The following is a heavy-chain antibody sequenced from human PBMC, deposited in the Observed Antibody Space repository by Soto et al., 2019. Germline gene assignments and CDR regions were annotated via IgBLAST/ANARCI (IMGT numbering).Heavy chain of an antibody. CDR3: VRRHVSATGIDWFDP. V-gene: IGHV1-3*01. CDR2: INAANGDT. D-gene: IGHD6-13*01. Sequence: VASVEVSCKASGGTFSSYAISWVRQAPGQGLEWMGWINAANGDTKYSPKFQGRVTITRDTSASTAYMELSSLRSEDTAVYYCVRRHVSATGIDWFDPWGQGTLVTVSS. J-gene: IGHJ5*02. CDR1: GGTFSSYA.